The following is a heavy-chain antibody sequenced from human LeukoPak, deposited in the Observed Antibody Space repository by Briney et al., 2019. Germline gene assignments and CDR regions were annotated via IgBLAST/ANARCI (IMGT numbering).Heavy chain of an antibody. D-gene: IGHD2/OR15-2a*01. CDR2: IYYSGST. CDR1: GGSISSSSYY. CDR3: ARDVIARSLDY. Sequence: SETLSLTCTVSGGSISSSSYYWGWIRQPPGKGLEWIGNIYYSGSTYYNPSLKSRVTISVDTSKNQFSLKLSSVTAADTAVYYCARDVIARSLDYWGQGTLVTVSS. V-gene: IGHV4-39*07. J-gene: IGHJ4*02.